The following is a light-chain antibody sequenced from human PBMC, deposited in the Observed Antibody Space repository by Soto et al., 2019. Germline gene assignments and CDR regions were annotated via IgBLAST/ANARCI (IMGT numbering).Light chain of an antibody. CDR1: SSDVGGYNY. V-gene: IGLV2-14*01. J-gene: IGLJ2*01. CDR2: AVN. Sequence: QSALTQPASVSGSPGQSITISCTGTSSDVGGYNYVSWYQQHPGKAPKLLIYAVNDRPSGISDRFSGAKSDNTASPTSSGRQAEDDADYYCSSYTSSGTYVVFGGGTKLTVL. CDR3: SSYTSSGTYVV.